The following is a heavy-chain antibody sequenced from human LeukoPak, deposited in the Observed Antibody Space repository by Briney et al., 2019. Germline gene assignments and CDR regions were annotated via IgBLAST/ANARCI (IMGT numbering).Heavy chain of an antibody. D-gene: IGHD6-19*01. CDR3: ARGGIAVAGGPNWFDP. J-gene: IGHJ5*02. CDR1: GGSFSGYY. CDR2: INHSGST. V-gene: IGHV4-34*01. Sequence: PSETLSLTCAVSGGSFSGYYWSWIRQPPGKGLEWIGEINHSGSTNYNPSLKSRVTISVDTSKNQCSLRLSSVTAADTAVYYCARGGIAVAGGPNWFDPWGQGTLVTVSS.